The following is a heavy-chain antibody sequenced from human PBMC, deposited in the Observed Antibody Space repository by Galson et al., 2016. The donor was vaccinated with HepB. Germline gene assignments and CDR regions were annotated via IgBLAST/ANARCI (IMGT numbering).Heavy chain of an antibody. CDR1: GFTFSNYW. D-gene: IGHD1-14*01. V-gene: IGHV3-74*03. J-gene: IGHJ4*02. CDR2: INSDGTGT. Sequence: SLRLSCAASGFTFSNYWMHWVRQAPGKGLVWVSRINSDGTGTTYADSVKGRFTISRDNAKNILYLHMNSLRAEDTALYCCARIVSQTYCRRTTCRPGFDLWGQGTLVTVSA. CDR3: ARIVSQTYCRRTTCRPGFDL.